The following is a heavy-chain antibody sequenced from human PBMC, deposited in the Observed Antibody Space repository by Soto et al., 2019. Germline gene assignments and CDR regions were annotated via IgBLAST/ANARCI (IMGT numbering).Heavy chain of an antibody. CDR3: ASSYTDDVFDI. D-gene: IGHD4-4*01. V-gene: IGHV4-39*01. CDR1: GGSISRNNYY. CDR2: IYYSGST. Sequence: SETLSLTCTASGGSISRNNYYWGWIRQPPGKGLEWIGSIYYSGSTYYNPSLKSRVTISADTSKNQFSLKVSSVTAADTALYYCASSYTDDVFDIWGQGTMVTVSS. J-gene: IGHJ3*02.